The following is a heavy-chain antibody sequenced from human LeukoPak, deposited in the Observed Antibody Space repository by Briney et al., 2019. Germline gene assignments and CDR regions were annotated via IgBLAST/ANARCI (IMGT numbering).Heavy chain of an antibody. D-gene: IGHD3-10*01. J-gene: IGHJ6*03. CDR1: GFTFSNYA. CDR3: AKEDLWFGEFLLSHDEDYMDV. Sequence: GGSLRLSCAASGFTFSNYAMSWVRQAPGKGLEWVSAISGRDSSTYYADSVKGRFTISRDSSKNSLYLQMNSLRAEDTAVYYCAKEDLWFGEFLLSHDEDYMDVWGKGTTVTISS. CDR2: ISGRDSST. V-gene: IGHV3-23*01.